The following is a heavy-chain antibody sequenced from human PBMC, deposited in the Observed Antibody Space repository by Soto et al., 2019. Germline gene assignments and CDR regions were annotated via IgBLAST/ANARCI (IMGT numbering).Heavy chain of an antibody. CDR2: TSSKSATV. CDR3: ARNVDTSMVNRWFDP. CDR1: GFTFSIYS. J-gene: IGHJ5*02. D-gene: IGHD5-18*01. Sequence: PGGSLRLSCGGSGFTFSIYSMNWVRQAPGKGLEWVSYTSSKSATVYYADSVKGRFTISRDDAKNSLFLQMNSLRDEDTAVYYFARNVDTSMVNRWFDPWGRGTLVTVSS. V-gene: IGHV3-48*02.